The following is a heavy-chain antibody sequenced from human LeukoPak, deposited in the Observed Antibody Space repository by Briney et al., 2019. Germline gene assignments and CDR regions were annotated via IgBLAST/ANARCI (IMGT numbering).Heavy chain of an antibody. CDR2: IYYSGST. V-gene: IGHV4-31*03. J-gene: IGHJ5*02. CDR1: GGSISSSYYY. D-gene: IGHD1-26*01. CDR3: ARELGARRTQNWFDP. Sequence: PSETLSLTCTVSGGSISSSYYYWGWIRQHPGKGLEWIGYIYYSGSTYYNPSLKSRVTISVDTSKNQFSLKLSSVTAADTAVYYCARELGARRTQNWFDPWGQGTLVTVSS.